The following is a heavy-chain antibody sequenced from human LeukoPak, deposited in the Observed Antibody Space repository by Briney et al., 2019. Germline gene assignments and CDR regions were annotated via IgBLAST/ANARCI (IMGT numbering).Heavy chain of an antibody. Sequence: PGGSLRLSCAASGFTFSSYAMSWVSQAPGKGLEWGSAISGSGGSTYYADSVKGRFTIYRDNSKNTLYLQMNSLTAEDTAVYYCANPSNYDFWSGYYGPADYFEYWGQGTLVTVSS. CDR2: ISGSGGST. J-gene: IGHJ4*02. CDR3: ANPSNYDFWSGYYGPADYFEY. CDR1: GFTFSSYA. D-gene: IGHD3-3*01. V-gene: IGHV3-23*01.